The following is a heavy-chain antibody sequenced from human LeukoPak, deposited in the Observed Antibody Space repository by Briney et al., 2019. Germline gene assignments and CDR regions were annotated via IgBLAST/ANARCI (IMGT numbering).Heavy chain of an antibody. CDR3: AREGVYGSGSYYKSPDRVYYFDY. D-gene: IGHD3-10*01. CDR1: GFTLSSYA. CDR2: ISYDGSNK. J-gene: IGHJ4*02. V-gene: IGHV3-30-3*01. Sequence: GGSLRLSCAASGFTLSSYAMHWVRQAPGKGLEWVAVISYDGSNKYYADSVKGRFTISRDNSKNTLYLQMNSLRAEDTAVYYCAREGVYGSGSYYKSPDRVYYFDYWGQGTLVTVSS.